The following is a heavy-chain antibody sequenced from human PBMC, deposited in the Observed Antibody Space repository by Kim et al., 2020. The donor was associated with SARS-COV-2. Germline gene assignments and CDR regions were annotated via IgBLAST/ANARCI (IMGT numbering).Heavy chain of an antibody. J-gene: IGHJ4*02. D-gene: IGHD2-21*02. V-gene: IGHV3-30*04. Sequence: GGSLRLSCAASGFTFSSYAMHWVRQAPGKGLEWVAVISYDGSNKSYADSVKGRFTISRDNSKNTLYLQMNSLRAEDTAVYYCARSGLHVTATFDYWGQGTLVTVSS. CDR2: ISYDGSNK. CDR3: ARSGLHVTATFDY. CDR1: GFTFSSYA.